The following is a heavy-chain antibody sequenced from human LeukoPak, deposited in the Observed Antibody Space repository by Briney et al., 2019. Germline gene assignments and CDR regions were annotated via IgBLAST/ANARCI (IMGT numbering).Heavy chain of an antibody. CDR2: IYYSGST. D-gene: IGHD3-22*01. J-gene: IGHJ4*02. Sequence: SETLSLTCTVSGGSISSYYWSWIRQPPGKGLEWIGYIYYSGSTNYNPSLKSRVTISVDTSKNQFSLKLSSVTAADTAVYYCAATYYYDSSGYPISGGHRAHFDYWGQGTLVTVSS. CDR1: GGSISSYY. V-gene: IGHV4-59*12. CDR3: AATYYYDSSGYPISGGHRAHFDY.